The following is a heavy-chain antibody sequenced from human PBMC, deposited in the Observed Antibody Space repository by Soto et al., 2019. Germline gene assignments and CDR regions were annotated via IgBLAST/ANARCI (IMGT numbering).Heavy chain of an antibody. CDR3: ARRYSSSFDY. J-gene: IGHJ4*02. Sequence: TETLSLTFTVSGGSISSYYWSWIRQPPGKGLEWIGYIYYSGSTNYNPSLKGRVTISVDTSKNQFSLKLSSVTAADTAVYYCARRYSSSFDYWGQGTLVTVSS. CDR1: GGSISSYY. CDR2: IYYSGST. D-gene: IGHD6-13*01. V-gene: IGHV4-59*08.